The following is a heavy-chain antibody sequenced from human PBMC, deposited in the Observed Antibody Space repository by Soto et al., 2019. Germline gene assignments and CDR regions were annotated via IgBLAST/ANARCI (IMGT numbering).Heavy chain of an antibody. Sequence: SETLSLTCPFSGCSISSYYWSWIRQPPGKGLEWIGYIYYSGSTNYNPSLKSRVTISVDTSKNQFSLKLSSVTAADTAVYYCARVSTAYYYYYYYMDVWGKGTTVTVSS. J-gene: IGHJ6*03. CDR1: GCSISSYY. CDR3: ARVSTAYYYYYYYMDV. V-gene: IGHV4-59*01. D-gene: IGHD2-2*01. CDR2: IYYSGST.